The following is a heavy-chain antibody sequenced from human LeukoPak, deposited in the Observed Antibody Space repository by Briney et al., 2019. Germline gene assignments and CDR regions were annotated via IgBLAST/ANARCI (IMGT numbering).Heavy chain of an antibody. CDR3: VKGTMVRGYDY. CDR2: ISGSGGST. CDR1: GFTFTSYV. J-gene: IGHJ4*02. Sequence: PGGSLRLSCAASGFTFTSYVMNWVRQAPGKGLEWVSAISGSGGSTYYADSVKGRFTISRDNSKNTLYLQMNSLRAEDTAIYYCVKGTMVRGYDYWGQGTLVTVSS. V-gene: IGHV3-23*01. D-gene: IGHD3-10*01.